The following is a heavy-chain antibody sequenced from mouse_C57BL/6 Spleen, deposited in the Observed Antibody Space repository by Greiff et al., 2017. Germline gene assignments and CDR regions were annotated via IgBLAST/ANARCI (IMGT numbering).Heavy chain of an antibody. CDR3: ARRGVTTGYFDY. CDR1: GFTFSSYG. Sequence: DVKLVESGGDLVKPGGSLKLSCAASGFTFSSYGMSWVRQTPDKRLEWVATISSGGSYTYYPDSVKGRFTISRDNAKNTLYLQMSSLKSEDTAMYYCARRGVTTGYFDYWGQGTTLTVSS. D-gene: IGHD2-2*01. V-gene: IGHV5-6*02. J-gene: IGHJ2*01. CDR2: ISSGGSYT.